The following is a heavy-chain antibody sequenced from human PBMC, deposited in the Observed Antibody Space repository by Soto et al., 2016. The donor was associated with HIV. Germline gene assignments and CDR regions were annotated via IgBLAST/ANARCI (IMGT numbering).Heavy chain of an antibody. Sequence: EVQLVESGGGLVKPGGSLRLSCAASGFTFSNAWMSWVRQAPGKGLEWVGRIKSKTDGGTTDYAAPVKGRFTISRDDSKNTLYLQMNSLKTEDTAVYYCTTAAEDGSGSWYYYYYYYMDVWGKGTTVTVSS. CDR1: GFTFSNAW. CDR2: IKSKTDGGTT. D-gene: IGHD3-10*01. CDR3: TTAAEDGSGSWYYYYYYYMDV. V-gene: IGHV3-15*01. J-gene: IGHJ6*03.